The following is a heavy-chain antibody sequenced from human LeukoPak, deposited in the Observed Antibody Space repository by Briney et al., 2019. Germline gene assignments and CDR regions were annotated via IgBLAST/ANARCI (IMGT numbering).Heavy chain of an antibody. D-gene: IGHD1-1*01. CDR1: GGSISSSSYY. CDR2: IYYSGST. Sequence: SETLSLTCTVSGGSISSSSYYWGWIRQPPGKGLEWIGSIYYSGSTYYNPSLKSRVTISVDTSKNQFSLKLSSVTAADTAVYYCARRLQLELLPSYFDYWGQGTQVTVSS. J-gene: IGHJ4*02. CDR3: ARRLQLELLPSYFDY. V-gene: IGHV4-39*01.